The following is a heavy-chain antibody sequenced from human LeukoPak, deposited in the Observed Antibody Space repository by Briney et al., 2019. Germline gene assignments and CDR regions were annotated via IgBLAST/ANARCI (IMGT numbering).Heavy chain of an antibody. D-gene: IGHD6-13*01. CDR2: FDPEDGET. V-gene: IGHV1-24*01. J-gene: IGHJ5*02. CDR1: TFTGYY. Sequence: GASVKVSCEAYTFTGYYMHWVRQAPGKGLEWMGGFDPEDGETIYAQKFQGRVTMTEDTSTDTVYMELSSLRSEDTAVYYCATVYSSSWYWGFDPWGQGALVTVSS. CDR3: ATVYSSSWYWGFDP.